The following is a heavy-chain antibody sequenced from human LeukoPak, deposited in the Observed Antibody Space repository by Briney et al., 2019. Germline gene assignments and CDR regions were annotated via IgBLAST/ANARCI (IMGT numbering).Heavy chain of an antibody. Sequence: GGSLRLSCAASGFTVSSNYMSWVRQAPGKGLEWVSVIYSGGSTYYADSVKGRFTISRDNSKNTLYLQMNSLRAEDTAVYYCAAIARSSWYSDAFDIWGQGTMVTVSS. D-gene: IGHD6-13*01. CDR3: AAIARSSWYSDAFDI. CDR1: GFTVSSNY. V-gene: IGHV3-66*01. CDR2: IYSGGST. J-gene: IGHJ3*02.